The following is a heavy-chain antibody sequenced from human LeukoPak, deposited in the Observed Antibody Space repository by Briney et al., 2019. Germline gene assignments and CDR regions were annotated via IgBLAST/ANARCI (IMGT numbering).Heavy chain of an antibody. CDR3: AGHLYYYDSSGHWGYFDY. J-gene: IGHJ4*02. D-gene: IGHD3-22*01. Sequence: ASVKVSCKASGYTFTSYGISWVRQAPGQGLEWMGRIIPIFGTANYAQKFQGRVTITTDESTSTAYMELSSLRSEDTAVYYCAGHLYYYDSSGHWGYFDYWGQGTLVTVSS. CDR1: GYTFTSYG. V-gene: IGHV1-69*05. CDR2: IIPIFGTA.